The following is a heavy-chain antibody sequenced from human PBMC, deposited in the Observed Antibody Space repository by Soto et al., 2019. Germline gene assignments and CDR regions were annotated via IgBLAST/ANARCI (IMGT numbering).Heavy chain of an antibody. J-gene: IGHJ4*02. Sequence: GGSLRLSCAASGFTFSSYAMSWVRQAPGKGLEWVSAISGSGGSTYYADSVKGRFTISRDNSKNTLYLQMNSLRAEDTAVYYCATREYYYDSSGPLDYWGQGTLVTVSS. CDR1: GFTFSSYA. V-gene: IGHV3-23*01. D-gene: IGHD3-22*01. CDR2: ISGSGGST. CDR3: ATREYYYDSSGPLDY.